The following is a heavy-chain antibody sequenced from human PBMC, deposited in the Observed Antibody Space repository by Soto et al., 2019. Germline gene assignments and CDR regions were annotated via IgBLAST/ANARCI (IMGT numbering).Heavy chain of an antibody. J-gene: IGHJ3*02. V-gene: IGHV2-5*02. CDR2: IYWDDDK. Sequence: SCPTLVNPTQTLTLTCTFSGFSLSTSGVGVGWIRQPPGKALEWLALIYWDDDKRYSPSLKSRLTITKDTSKNQVVLTMTNMDPVDTATYYCAHRYSSSRYVLDAFDIWGQGTMVTVSS. CDR3: AHRYSSSRYVLDAFDI. CDR1: GFSLSTSGVG. D-gene: IGHD6-13*01.